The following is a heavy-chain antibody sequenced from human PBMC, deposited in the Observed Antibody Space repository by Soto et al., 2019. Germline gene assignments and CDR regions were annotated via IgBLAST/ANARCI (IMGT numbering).Heavy chain of an antibody. Sequence: QVHLVQSGAGVKKPGSSVRVSCTASGHPQTISWVRQAPGQGLEWLGGIVPTLGSTNYARNFQGRVTISADKHTRVVQMELIGLRSEDWATYCCGSADFRGLLLRYWGPGTLIIVSS. J-gene: IGHJ1*01. CDR1: GHPQT. CDR2: IVPTLGST. CDR3: GSADFRGLLLRY. D-gene: IGHD2-21*01. V-gene: IGHV1-69*08.